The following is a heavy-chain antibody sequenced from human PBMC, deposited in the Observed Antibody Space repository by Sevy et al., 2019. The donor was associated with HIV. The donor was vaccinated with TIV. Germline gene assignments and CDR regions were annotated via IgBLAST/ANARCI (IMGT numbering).Heavy chain of an antibody. CDR3: ATAPGTGY. CDR2: IKSNSDGGTT. V-gene: IGHV3-15*01. J-gene: IGHJ4*02. CDR1: GFSLETFW. Sequence: GGSLRLSCAASGFSLETFWIHWVRQAPGKGLEWVGRIKSNSDGGTTYYAAPLEGRFTMSRDDSENKIYLQINNLKIEDTAVYYCATAPGTGYWGQGTLVTVSS. D-gene: IGHD3-10*01.